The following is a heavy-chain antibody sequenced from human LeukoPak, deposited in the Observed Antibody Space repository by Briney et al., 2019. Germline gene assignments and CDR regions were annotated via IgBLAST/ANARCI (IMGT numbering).Heavy chain of an antibody. CDR1: GSTFTDYW. V-gene: IGHV5-51*01. CDR3: ARHGLEGCTGGRCYISFHYYGMDV. Sequence: PGGSLQISGQGSGSTFTDYWIGGGRRLHGKGVEGMGIIFPGESETKNSPSFEGQVNISDDKSHSTGYLQWTSLGAADTAKDYCARHGLEGCTGGRCYISFHYYGMDVWGQGTTVTVSS. CDR2: IFPGESET. J-gene: IGHJ6*02. D-gene: IGHD2-15*01.